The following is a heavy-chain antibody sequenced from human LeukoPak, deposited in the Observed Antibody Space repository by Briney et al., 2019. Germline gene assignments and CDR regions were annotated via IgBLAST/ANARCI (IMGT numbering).Heavy chain of an antibody. D-gene: IGHD6-19*01. V-gene: IGHV3-66*01. CDR3: ARSQGSGWYYFDY. CDR1: GSTVSSNY. CDR2: IYSGGST. Sequence: PGGSLRLSCAASGSTVSSNYMSWVRQAPGKGLEWVSVIYSGGSTYYADSVKGRFTISRDNSKNTLYLQMNSLRAEDTAVYYCARSQGSGWYYFDYWGQGTLVTVSS. J-gene: IGHJ4*02.